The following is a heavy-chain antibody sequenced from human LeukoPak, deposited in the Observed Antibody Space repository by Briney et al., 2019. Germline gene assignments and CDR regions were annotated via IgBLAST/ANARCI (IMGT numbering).Heavy chain of an antibody. J-gene: IGHJ4*02. CDR3: ARGVGYCSGGSCCPDYFDY. Sequence: SETLSLTCAVYGGSFSGYYWSWIRQPPGKGLGWIGEINHSGSTNYNPSLKSRVTISVDTSKNQFSLKLSSVTAADTAVYYCARGVGYCSGGSCCPDYFDYWGQGTLVTVSS. CDR1: GGSFSGYY. CDR2: INHSGST. D-gene: IGHD2-15*01. V-gene: IGHV4-34*01.